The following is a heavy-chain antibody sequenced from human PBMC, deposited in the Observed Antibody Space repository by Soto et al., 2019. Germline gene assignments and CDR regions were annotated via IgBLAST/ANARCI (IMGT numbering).Heavy chain of an antibody. CDR3: AKFSGIWLGEFLGYYGMDV. CDR1: GFTFSSYA. Sequence: GGSLRLSCAASGFTFSSYAMSWVRQAPGKGLEWVSAISGSGGSTYYADSVKGRFTISRDNSKITLYLQMNSLRAEDTAVYYCAKFSGIWLGEFLGYYGMDVWGQGTTVTVSS. D-gene: IGHD3-10*01. J-gene: IGHJ6*02. V-gene: IGHV3-23*01. CDR2: ISGSGGST.